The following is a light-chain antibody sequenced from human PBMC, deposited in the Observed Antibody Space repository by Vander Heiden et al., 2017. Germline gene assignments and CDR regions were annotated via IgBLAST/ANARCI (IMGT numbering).Light chain of an antibody. Sequence: SSELTQDPAVSAALGPTVRITCQGDSLRSYYASWYQQKPGQAPVLVIYGKNNRPSGIPDRFSGSSSGNTASLTITGAQAEDEADYYCNSRDSSGNHLVFGTGTKVTVL. V-gene: IGLV3-19*01. CDR3: NSRDSSGNHLV. CDR1: SLRSYY. CDR2: GKN. J-gene: IGLJ1*01.